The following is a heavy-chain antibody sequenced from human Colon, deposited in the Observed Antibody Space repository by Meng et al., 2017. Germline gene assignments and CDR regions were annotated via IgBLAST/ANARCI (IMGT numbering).Heavy chain of an antibody. CDR1: GGSINSADYY. CDR3: ARNPVIPDARTFDF. V-gene: IGHV4-30-4*01. D-gene: IGHD2-2*01. CDR2: IHSSGNT. Sequence: QVQLQESGPGVVKPSQTLSPTCTISGGSINSADYYWNWIRQSPGKGLEWLGYIHSSGNTYYTPSLKSRLTMSLDTSKNQFSLRLTSVTAADTAVYYCARNPVIPDARTFDFWGQGALVTVYS. J-gene: IGHJ4*02.